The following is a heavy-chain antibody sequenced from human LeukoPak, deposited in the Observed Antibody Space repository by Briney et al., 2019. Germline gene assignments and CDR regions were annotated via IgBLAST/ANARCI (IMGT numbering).Heavy chain of an antibody. CDR2: MYYSGST. J-gene: IGHJ3*02. D-gene: IGHD6-25*01. CDR1: GGSISRSTDC. Sequence: SETLSLTCTVSGGSISRSTDCWGWLRQPPGKGLAWFGRMYYSGSTYYNPSLKSRATISVDTSKNQFSLKLSSVTAADTAVYYCARHDSSGPYNAFDIWGQGTMVTVSS. CDR3: ARHDSSGPYNAFDI. V-gene: IGHV4-39*01.